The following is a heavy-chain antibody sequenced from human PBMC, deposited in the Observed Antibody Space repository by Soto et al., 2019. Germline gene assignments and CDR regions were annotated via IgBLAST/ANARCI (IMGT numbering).Heavy chain of an antibody. D-gene: IGHD2-15*01. CDR3: ARGELGSCSGGSCHADY. CDR2: MNPNSGNT. CDR1: GYTFTSYD. V-gene: IGHV1-8*01. J-gene: IGHJ4*02. Sequence: QVQLVQSGAEVKKPGASVKVSCKASGYTFTSYDINWVRQATGQGLEWMGWMNPNSGNTGYAQKFQGRVTMTRNTSISTAYMELSSLRSEDTAVYYCARGELGSCSGGSCHADYWGQGTLVTVSS.